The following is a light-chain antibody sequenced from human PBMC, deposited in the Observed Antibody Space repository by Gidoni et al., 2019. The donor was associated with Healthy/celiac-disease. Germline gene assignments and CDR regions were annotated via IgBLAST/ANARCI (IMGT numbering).Light chain of an antibody. CDR2: DAS. CDR1: QSVSSY. V-gene: IGKV3-11*01. Sequence: DIVFPQSPATLSLSPGESATLSCRASQSVSSYLAWYQQKPGQAPRLLIYDASNRATGIPARCSGSGAGTDFTLTISSLEPEDFAVYYCQQRSTTFGQGTRLEIK. CDR3: QQRSTT. J-gene: IGKJ5*01.